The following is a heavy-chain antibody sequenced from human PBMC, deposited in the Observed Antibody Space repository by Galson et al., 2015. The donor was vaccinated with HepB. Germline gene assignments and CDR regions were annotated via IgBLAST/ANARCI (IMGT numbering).Heavy chain of an antibody. CDR2: IVVGSGNT. D-gene: IGHD2-21*01. CDR1: GFTFTSSA. V-gene: IGHV1-58*01. J-gene: IGHJ5*02. CDR3: AAGSVVIVGENWFDP. Sequence: SVKVSCKASGFTFTSSAVQWVRQARGQRLEWIGWIVVGSGNTNYAQKFQERVTITRDMSTSTAYMELSSLRSEDTAVYYCAAGSVVIVGENWFDPWGQGTLVTVSS.